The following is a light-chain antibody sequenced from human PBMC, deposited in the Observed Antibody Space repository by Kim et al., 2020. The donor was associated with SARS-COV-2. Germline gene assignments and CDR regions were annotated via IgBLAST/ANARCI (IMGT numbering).Light chain of an antibody. J-gene: IGLJ3*02. CDR2: DNK. V-gene: IGLV6-57*02. CDR1: SGSIASKY. Sequence: KTVAISCTGSSGSIASKYVQWYQQRPGSAPTTVIYDNKKRPSGVPDRFSGSIDSSSNSASLTISGLKTEDEADYYCQSYDSNNPWVFGGGTQLTVL. CDR3: QSYDSNNPWV.